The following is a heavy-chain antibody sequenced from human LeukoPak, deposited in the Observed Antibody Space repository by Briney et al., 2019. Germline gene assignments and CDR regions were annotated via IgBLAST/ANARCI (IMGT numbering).Heavy chain of an antibody. V-gene: IGHV4-61*02. CDR2: IYTSGST. CDR1: GGSISSGSYY. CDR3: ARGGRDYYDSSGYSDY. J-gene: IGHJ4*02. D-gene: IGHD3-22*01. Sequence: PSQTLSLTCTASGGSISSGSYYWSWIRQPAGKGLEWIGRIYTSGSTNYNPSLKSRVTISVDTSKNQFSLKLSSVTAADTAVYYCARGGRDYYDSSGYSDYWGQGTLVTVSS.